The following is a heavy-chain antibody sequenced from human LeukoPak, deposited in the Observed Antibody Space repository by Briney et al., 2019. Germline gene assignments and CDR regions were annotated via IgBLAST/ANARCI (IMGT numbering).Heavy chain of an antibody. J-gene: IGHJ4*02. D-gene: IGHD2-15*01. Sequence: GGSLRLSCAASGFTLSSYAMSWVRQAPGKGLEWVSAISRSGGSTYYADSVKGRFTISRDNSKNTLYLQMNSLRAEDTAVYYCAKGYCSGGSCLDDLPYYFDYWGQGTLVTVSS. CDR1: GFTLSSYA. CDR3: AKGYCSGGSCLDDLPYYFDY. CDR2: ISRSGGST. V-gene: IGHV3-23*01.